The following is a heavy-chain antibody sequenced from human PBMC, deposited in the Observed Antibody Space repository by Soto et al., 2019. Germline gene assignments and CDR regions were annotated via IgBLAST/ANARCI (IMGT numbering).Heavy chain of an antibody. D-gene: IGHD2-21*02. CDR2: IYYSGST. J-gene: IGHJ4*02. V-gene: IGHV4-30-4*01. CDR1: GGSISSGYVY. CDR3: ARADDCNDRFDY. Sequence: SETLSLTCTVSGGSISSGYVYCSWIRQPPGNGLELIGNIYYSGSTYYNPSLRSRAIMSVDTSQNQFSLQLSSLTAADTAADPCARADDCNDRFDYWGQGALGTVAS.